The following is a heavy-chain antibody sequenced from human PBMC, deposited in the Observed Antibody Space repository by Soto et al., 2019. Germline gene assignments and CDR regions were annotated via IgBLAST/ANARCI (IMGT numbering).Heavy chain of an antibody. J-gene: IGHJ4*02. D-gene: IGHD2-2*01. CDR3: ARGGCSSTSCYPDHHLY. CDR2: IYYSGST. V-gene: IGHV4-59*01. Sequence: PSETLSLTCTVSGGSISSYYWSWIRQPPGKGLEWIGYIYYSGSTNYNPSLKSRVTISVDTSKNQFSLKLSSVTAADTAVYYCARGGCSSTSCYPDHHLYWGQGTLVTVSS. CDR1: GGSISSYY.